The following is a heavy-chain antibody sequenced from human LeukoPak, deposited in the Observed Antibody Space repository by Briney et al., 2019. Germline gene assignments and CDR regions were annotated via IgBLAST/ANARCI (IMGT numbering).Heavy chain of an antibody. V-gene: IGHV3-33*01. Sequence: GGSLRLSCVVSGFTFSDYWMSWVRQAPGKGLEWVAISWYDGSKSYFVDSVKGRFTISRDNSKNLVYLQMNSLTAEDTAVYYCARTVGNRPDCWGQGTLVTVSS. J-gene: IGHJ4*02. D-gene: IGHD1-26*01. CDR3: ARTVGNRPDC. CDR1: GFTFSDYW. CDR2: SWYDGSKS.